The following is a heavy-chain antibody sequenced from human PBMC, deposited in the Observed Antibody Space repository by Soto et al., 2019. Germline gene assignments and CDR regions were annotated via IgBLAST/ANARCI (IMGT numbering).Heavy chain of an antibody. J-gene: IGHJ3*02. CDR2: IYYSGST. D-gene: IGHD4-17*01. CDR1: GGSISSYY. CDR3: ARVILDGDYLGAFDI. V-gene: IGHV4-59*01. Sequence: QVQLQESGPGLVKPSATLSLTCTVSGGSISSYYWSWIRQPPGKGLEWIGYIYYSGSTNYNTSLKSRVTTSVETSRNQYSLKLSSVTAAEAAVYCCARVILDGDYLGAFDIWGQGTMVTVSS.